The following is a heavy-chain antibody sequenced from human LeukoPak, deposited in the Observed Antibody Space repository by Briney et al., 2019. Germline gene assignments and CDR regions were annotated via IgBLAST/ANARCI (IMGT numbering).Heavy chain of an antibody. D-gene: IGHD3-22*01. V-gene: IGHV3-30*02. J-gene: IGHJ6*03. Sequence: PGGSLRLSCAASGFTFSSYGMHWVRQAPGKGLEWVAFIRNDGSNKYYADSVKGRFTISRDNAKNSLYLQMNSLRAEDTAVYYCARYYYDSSGYPYYYYYMDVWGKGTTVTVSS. CDR2: IRNDGSNK. CDR1: GFTFSSYG. CDR3: ARYYYDSSGYPYYYYYMDV.